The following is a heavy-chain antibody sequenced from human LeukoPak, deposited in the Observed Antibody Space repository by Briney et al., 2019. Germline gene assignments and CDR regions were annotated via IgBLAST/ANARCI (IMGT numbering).Heavy chain of an antibody. CDR2: IYSGGST. V-gene: IGHV3-53*01. Sequence: GGSLRLSCAASGFTVSSSYMSWVRQAPGKGLEWVSVIYSGGSTYYADSVKGRFTISRDNSKNTLYLQMNSLRAEDTAVYYCARDQVPDYDFWSGYLSSYGMDVWGQGTTVTVSS. CDR1: GFTVSSSY. J-gene: IGHJ6*02. CDR3: ARDQVPDYDFWSGYLSSYGMDV. D-gene: IGHD3-3*01.